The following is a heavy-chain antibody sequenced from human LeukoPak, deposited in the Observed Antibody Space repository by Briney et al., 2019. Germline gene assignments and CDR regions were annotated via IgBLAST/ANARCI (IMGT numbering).Heavy chain of an antibody. D-gene: IGHD2-2*01. CDR2: IYSSGST. Sequence: SETLSLTCSVSGGSTNSYYWSWIRQSGGKGLEWIGRIYSSGSTVYNPSLNSRLTMSIDTSRNQFSLTLKSVTATDTAVYYCARVKASSTSWTFDQWGQGALVTVSS. J-gene: IGHJ4*02. CDR1: GGSTNSYY. V-gene: IGHV4-4*07. CDR3: ARVKASSTSWTFDQ.